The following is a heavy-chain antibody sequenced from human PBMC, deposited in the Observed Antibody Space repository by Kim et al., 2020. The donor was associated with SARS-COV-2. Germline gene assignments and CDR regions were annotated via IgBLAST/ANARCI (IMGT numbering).Heavy chain of an antibody. V-gene: IGHV3-30*04. CDR3: ARGGIAAGPFWYFDL. CDR2: ISYDGSNK. D-gene: IGHD6-13*01. CDR1: GFTFSSYA. Sequence: GGSLRLSCAASGFTFSSYAMHWVRQAPGKGLEWVAVISYDGSNKYYADSVKGRFTISRDNSKNTLYLQMNSLRAEDTAVYYCARGGIAAGPFWYFDLWGR. J-gene: IGHJ2*01.